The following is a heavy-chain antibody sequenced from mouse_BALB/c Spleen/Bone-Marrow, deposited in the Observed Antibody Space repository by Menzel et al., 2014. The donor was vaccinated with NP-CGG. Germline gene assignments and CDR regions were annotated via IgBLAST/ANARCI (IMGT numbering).Heavy chain of an antibody. J-gene: IGHJ2*01. Sequence: QVTLKVCGAELVRPGASVKLSRKALGFTFTDYEMHWVKQTPVHGLEWIGTIHPGSGGTAYNQKFKGKATLTADKSSSTAYMELSSLTSEDSAVYYCTREKVGDFDYWGQGTTLTVSS. V-gene: IGHV1-15*01. CDR3: TREKVGDFDY. CDR1: GFTFTDYE. CDR2: IHPGSGGT.